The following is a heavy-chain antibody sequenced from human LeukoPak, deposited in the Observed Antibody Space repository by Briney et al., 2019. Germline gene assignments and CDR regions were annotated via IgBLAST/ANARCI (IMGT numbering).Heavy chain of an antibody. CDR1: GFTFSDYY. Sequence: GGSLRLSCAASGFTFSDYYMSWIRQAPGKGLEWVSYISSSGSTIYYADSVKGRSTISRDNAKNSLYLQMNSLRAEDTAVYYCARDYYDSSGYYYGLDYWGQGTLVTVSS. J-gene: IGHJ4*02. D-gene: IGHD3-22*01. CDR2: ISSSGSTI. V-gene: IGHV3-11*01. CDR3: ARDYYDSSGYYYGLDY.